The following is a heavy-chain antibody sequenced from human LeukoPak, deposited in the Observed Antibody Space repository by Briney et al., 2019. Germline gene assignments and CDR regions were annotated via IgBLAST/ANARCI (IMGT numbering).Heavy chain of an antibody. J-gene: IGHJ5*02. CDR2: ISSSGSTI. V-gene: IGHV3-11*04. CDR1: GFTFSDYY. CDR3: ARDPYPYYDFWSGPSIWFDP. D-gene: IGHD3-3*01. Sequence: GGSLRLSCAASGFTFSDYYMSWIRQAPGKGLEWVSYISSSGSTIYYADSVKGRFTISRDNAKNSLYLQMNSLRAEDTAVYYCARDPYPYYDFWSGPSIWFDPWGQGTLVTVSP.